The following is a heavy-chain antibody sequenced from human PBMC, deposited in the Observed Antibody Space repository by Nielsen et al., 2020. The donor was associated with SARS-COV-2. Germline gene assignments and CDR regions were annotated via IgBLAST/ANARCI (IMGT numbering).Heavy chain of an antibody. J-gene: IGHJ3*02. D-gene: IGHD4-17*01. Sequence: GGPLRLSCAASGFTFSSYAMSWVRQAPGKGLEWVSAISGSGGSTYYADSVKGRFTISRDNSKNTLYLQMNSLRAEDTAVYYCAKDLERYGDYVLRGVGDAFDIWGQGTMVTVSS. V-gene: IGHV3-23*01. CDR2: ISGSGGST. CDR1: GFTFSSYA. CDR3: AKDLERYGDYVLRGVGDAFDI.